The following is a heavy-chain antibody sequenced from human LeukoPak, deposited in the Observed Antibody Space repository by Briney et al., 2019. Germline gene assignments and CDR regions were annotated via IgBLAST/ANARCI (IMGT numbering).Heavy chain of an antibody. CDR3: ARDRAAGYADAFDI. D-gene: IGHD6-25*01. Sequence: GGSLRLSCAASGFTVSSNYMNWVRQAPGKGLEWVSVIYSGGSTYYADSVKGRFTISRDNSKNTMYLQMNSLRAEDTAVYYCARDRAAGYADAFDIWGQGTMVTVSS. CDR2: IYSGGST. J-gene: IGHJ3*02. V-gene: IGHV3-66*01. CDR1: GFTVSSNY.